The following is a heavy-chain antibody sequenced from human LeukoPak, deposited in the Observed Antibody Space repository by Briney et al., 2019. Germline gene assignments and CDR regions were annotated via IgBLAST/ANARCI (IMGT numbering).Heavy chain of an antibody. D-gene: IGHD4-17*01. Sequence: SVKVSCKASGGTFSSYAISWVRQAPGQGLEWMGGIIPIFGTANYAQKFQGRVTITTDESTSTAYMELSSLRSEDTAVYYCARDYGDFYYFDYWGQGTLVTVSS. J-gene: IGHJ4*02. CDR3: ARDYGDFYYFDY. V-gene: IGHV1-69*05. CDR1: GGTFSSYA. CDR2: IIPIFGTA.